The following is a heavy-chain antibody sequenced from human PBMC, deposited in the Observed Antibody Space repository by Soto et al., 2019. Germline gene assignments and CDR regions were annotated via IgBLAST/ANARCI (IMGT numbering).Heavy chain of an antibody. Sequence: PGGSLRLSCAASGFTFSSHTMNWVRQAPGKGLEWVSSISSSSTYIYYADSVKGRFTISRDNAKNSLYRQLNCLRAEEPGFYYCARVLGYCSGGACSSLDFWGQGPRATVS. J-gene: IGHJ4*02. CDR1: GFTFSSHT. D-gene: IGHD2-15*01. CDR2: ISSSSTYI. CDR3: ARVLGYCSGGACSSLDF. V-gene: IGHV3-21*01.